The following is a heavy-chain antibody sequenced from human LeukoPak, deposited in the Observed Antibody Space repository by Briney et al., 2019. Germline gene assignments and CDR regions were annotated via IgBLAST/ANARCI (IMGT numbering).Heavy chain of an antibody. CDR3: AKGTYFDWLLSRGYYFDY. CDR1: RSTFSNYA. D-gene: IGHD3-9*01. CDR2: ISGSGGST. J-gene: IGHJ4*02. V-gene: IGHV3-23*01. Sequence: GGSLRLSCAASRSTFSNYAMTWVRQAPGKGLEWVSTISGSGGSTYYADSVKGRFTISRDNSKNALYLQMGSLRAEDTAVYYCAKGTYFDWLLSRGYYFDYWGQGTLVTVSS.